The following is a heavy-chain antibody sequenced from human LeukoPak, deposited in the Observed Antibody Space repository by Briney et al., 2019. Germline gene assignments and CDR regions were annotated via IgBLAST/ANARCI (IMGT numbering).Heavy chain of an antibody. J-gene: IGHJ4*02. V-gene: IGHV3-9*01. CDR1: GFTFDDYA. CDR3: ARDYYDSSGLDY. CDR2: ISWNSGSI. D-gene: IGHD3-22*01. Sequence: GGSLRLSCAASGFTFDDYAMHWVRQAPGTGLEWVSGISWNSGSIGYADSVKGRFTISRDNAKNSLYLQMNSLRAEDTALYHCARDYYDSSGLDYWGQGTLVTVSS.